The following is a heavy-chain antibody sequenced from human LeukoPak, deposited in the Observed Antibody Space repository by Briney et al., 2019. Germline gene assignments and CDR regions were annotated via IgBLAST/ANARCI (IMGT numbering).Heavy chain of an antibody. CDR3: ARGNTMVRRCGMDV. J-gene: IGHJ6*02. CDR1: GYTFTSYG. CDR2: IIPILGIA. Sequence: ASVKVSCKASGYTFTSYGISWVRQAPGQGLEWMGRIIPILGIANYAQKFQGRVTITADKSTSTAYMELSSLRSEDTAVYYCARGNTMVRRCGMDVWGQGTTVTVSS. V-gene: IGHV1-69*04. D-gene: IGHD3-10*01.